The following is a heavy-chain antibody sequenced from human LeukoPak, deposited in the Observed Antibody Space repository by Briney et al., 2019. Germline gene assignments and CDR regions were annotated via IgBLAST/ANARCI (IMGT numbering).Heavy chain of an antibody. CDR2: IYYSGST. CDR3: AKHSRSGYSAYENAFDI. V-gene: IGHV4-39*01. Sequence: SETLSLTCTVSGGSISSSSYYWDWIRQPPGKGLEWIGSIYYSGSTYYNPSLKSRVTISVDTSKNQFSLKLNSVTAADTAVYYCAKHSRSGYSAYENAFDIWGQGTMITVSS. J-gene: IGHJ3*02. D-gene: IGHD5-12*01. CDR1: GGSISSSSYY.